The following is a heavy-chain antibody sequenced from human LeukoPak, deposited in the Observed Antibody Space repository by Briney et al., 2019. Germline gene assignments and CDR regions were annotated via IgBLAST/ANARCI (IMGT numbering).Heavy chain of an antibody. V-gene: IGHV3-23*01. CDR3: AKDANYYDSSGYLIPFDY. J-gene: IGHJ4*02. CDR1: GFTFSRFA. Sequence: GGSRRLSCSASGFTFSRFAMTWVRQLPGRGLEWVSSISGNGHQTYYADSVKGRFSVSRDNSKNFLYLQMDSLRADDSALYYCAKDANYYDSSGYLIPFDYWGQGTLVTVSS. CDR2: ISGNGHQT. D-gene: IGHD3-22*01.